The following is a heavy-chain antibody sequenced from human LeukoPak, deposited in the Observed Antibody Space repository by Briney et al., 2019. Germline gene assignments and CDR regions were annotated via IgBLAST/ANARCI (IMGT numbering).Heavy chain of an antibody. Sequence: ASVKVSCKTSRYTFTTYSIHWVRQAPGQGLEWMAWINVGNGNTKYSQNFQGRLTITTDTSASTAYMELSSLRSEDTALYFCARDLIVYGSESYFDYWGQGTLVTVSS. D-gene: IGHD3-10*01. J-gene: IGHJ4*02. V-gene: IGHV1-3*01. CDR3: ARDLIVYGSESYFDY. CDR2: INVGNGNT. CDR1: RYTFTTYS.